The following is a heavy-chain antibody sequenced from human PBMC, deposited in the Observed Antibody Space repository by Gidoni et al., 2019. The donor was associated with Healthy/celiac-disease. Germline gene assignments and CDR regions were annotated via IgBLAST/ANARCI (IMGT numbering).Heavy chain of an antibody. J-gene: IGHJ4*02. CDR1: GLSFSSYA. Sequence: EVQLLESGGGLVQPGGSLILSCAAAGLSFSSYAMGWVRQAPGKGLEWVSAISGSGGSTYYTDSVKGRFTISRDNSKNTLYLQMNSLRAEDTAVYYCAGGRELWFGELVSFDDWGQGTLVTVSS. CDR3: AGGRELWFGELVSFDD. V-gene: IGHV3-23*01. D-gene: IGHD3-10*01. CDR2: ISGSGGST.